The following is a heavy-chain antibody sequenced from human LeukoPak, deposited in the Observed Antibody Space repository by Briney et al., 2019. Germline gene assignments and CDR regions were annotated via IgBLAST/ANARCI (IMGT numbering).Heavy chain of an antibody. CDR2: ISAYNGNT. CDR3: ARDRSLEGGIVVAY. V-gene: IGHV1-18*04. D-gene: IGHD3-22*01. J-gene: IGHJ4*02. CDR1: GYTFTGYY. Sequence: ASVKVSCKASGYTFTGYYMNWVRQAPGQGLEWMGWISAYNGNTNYAQKLQGRVTMTTDTSTSTAYMELRSLRSDDTAVYYCARDRSLEGGIVVAYWGQGTLVTVSS.